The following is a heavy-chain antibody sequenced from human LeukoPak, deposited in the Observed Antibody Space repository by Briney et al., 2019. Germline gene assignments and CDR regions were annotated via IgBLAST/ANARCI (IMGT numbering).Heavy chain of an antibody. D-gene: IGHD4-17*01. V-gene: IGHV3-33*01. J-gene: IGHJ6*02. CDR2: IWYDGSNK. CDR3: ARTPTTAGMDV. Sequence: GGSLRLSCAASGFTFSSYGMHWVRQAPGKGLEWVAVIWYDGSNKYYADSAKGRFTISRDNSKNTLYLQMNSLRAEDTAVYYCARTPTTAGMDVWGQGTTVTVSS. CDR1: GFTFSSYG.